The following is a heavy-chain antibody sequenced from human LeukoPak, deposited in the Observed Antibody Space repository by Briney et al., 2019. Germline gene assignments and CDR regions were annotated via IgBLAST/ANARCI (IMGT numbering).Heavy chain of an antibody. D-gene: IGHD6-13*01. CDR2: ISSSSSYI. CDR3: ARSSSHNGAFDI. V-gene: IGHV3-21*01. Sequence: GGSLRLSCAASGFTFSSYSMNWVRQAPGKGLEWVSSISSSSSYIYYADSVKGRFTISRDNAKNSLYLQMNSLRAEDTAVYYCARSSSHNGAFDIWGQGTMVTVSS. J-gene: IGHJ3*02. CDR1: GFTFSSYS.